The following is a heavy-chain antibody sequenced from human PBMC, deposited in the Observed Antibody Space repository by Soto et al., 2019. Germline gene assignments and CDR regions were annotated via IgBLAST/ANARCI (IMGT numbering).Heavy chain of an antibody. Sequence: EVQLVESGGGLVQPGGSLRLSCAASGFTVSSNYMSWVRQAPGKGLEWVSVIYSGGSTYYADSVKGRFTISRDNSKNTLYLQMNSLRAEDTAVYYCARDRYYYDSSPLNCYFDLWGRGTLVTVSS. CDR2: IYSGGST. V-gene: IGHV3-66*01. CDR3: ARDRYYYDSSPLNCYFDL. D-gene: IGHD3-22*01. J-gene: IGHJ2*01. CDR1: GFTVSSNY.